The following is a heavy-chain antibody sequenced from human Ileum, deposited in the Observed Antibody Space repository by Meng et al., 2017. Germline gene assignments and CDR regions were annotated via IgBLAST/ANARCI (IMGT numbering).Heavy chain of an antibody. J-gene: IGHJ4*02. CDR2: AST. CDR3: ARSSTSPASYFFDY. Sequence: QPQELRPGLVRPSDTLSLICTVSGGSVSRAGYQWGWIRQPPGKGLEWIGYASTNYNPSLKSRVTISVDMSKNQFSLKLNSVTAADTAIYFCARSSTSPASYFFDYWGQGTLVTVSS. CDR1: GGSVSRAGYQ. V-gene: IGHV4-61*08. D-gene: IGHD6-6*01.